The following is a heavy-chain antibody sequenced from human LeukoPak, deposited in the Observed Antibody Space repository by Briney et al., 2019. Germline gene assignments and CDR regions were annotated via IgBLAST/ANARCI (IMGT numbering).Heavy chain of an antibody. J-gene: IGHJ4*02. CDR1: GFTFSSYG. D-gene: IGHD3-22*01. Sequence: GGSLRLSYAASGFTFSSYGMSWVRQAPGKGLEWVSAISGSGGSTYYADSVKGRFTISRDNSKNTLYLQMNSLRAEDTAVYYCAKVGTMIVVVITSFDYWGQGTLVTVSS. CDR2: ISGSGGST. V-gene: IGHV3-23*01. CDR3: AKVGTMIVVVITSFDY.